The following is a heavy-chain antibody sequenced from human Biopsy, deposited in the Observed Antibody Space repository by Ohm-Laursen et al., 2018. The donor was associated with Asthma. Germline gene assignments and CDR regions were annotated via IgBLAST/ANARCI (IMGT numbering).Heavy chain of an antibody. J-gene: IGHJ4*02. Sequence: SVKVSCKVSGYSLTDLSMHWVRQAPGQGLEWMGGHDHEEGGTVNARRFQGRVTMTEDTFTDTAYMELSSLSSDDTAVYYCASDFPKDYVRYNFQFWGQGTLVTVSS. V-gene: IGHV1-24*01. CDR1: GYSLTDLS. CDR3: ASDFPKDYVRYNFQF. D-gene: IGHD4-17*01. CDR2: HDHEEGGT.